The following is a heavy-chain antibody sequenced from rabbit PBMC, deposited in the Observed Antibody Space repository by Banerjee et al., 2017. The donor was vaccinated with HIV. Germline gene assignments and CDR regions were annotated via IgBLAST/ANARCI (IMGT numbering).Heavy chain of an antibody. D-gene: IGHD8-1*01. J-gene: IGHJ6*01. Sequence: QEQLEESGGDLVKPGASLTLTCTASGFSFSSSDYMCWVRQAPGKGLEWIACIYAGSSSSTYSATWAKGRFTLSKTSSTTVTLQMTSLTAADTATYFCARDAGTSFSTYGMDLWGPGTLVTVS. CDR3: ARDAGTSFSTYGMDL. CDR2: IYAGSSSST. CDR1: GFSFSSSDY. V-gene: IGHV1S45*01.